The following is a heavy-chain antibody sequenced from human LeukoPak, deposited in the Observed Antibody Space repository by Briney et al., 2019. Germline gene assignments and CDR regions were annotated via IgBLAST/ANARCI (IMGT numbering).Heavy chain of an antibody. V-gene: IGHV3-7*01. CDR2: IKQDGSEK. CDR3: TKGRSNHY. CDR1: GFTFSNYW. D-gene: IGHD3-10*01. Sequence: PGGSLRLSCAASGFTFSNYWMSWVRQAPGKGLEWVAIIKQDGSEKYYVDSVKGRFTISRDNAKNSLLLHMSSLGAEDTAVYYCTKGRSNHYWGQGTLVTVST. J-gene: IGHJ4*02.